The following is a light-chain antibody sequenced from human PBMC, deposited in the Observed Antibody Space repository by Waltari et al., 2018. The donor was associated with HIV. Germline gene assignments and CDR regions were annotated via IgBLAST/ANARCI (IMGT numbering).Light chain of an antibody. CDR1: ALPTQY. Sequence: YELTQPPSVSVSPGQTAAITCSGDALPTQYSFWYQQRPGQAPVMVIFKETQRASGIPGRFSGSSSGTTVTLTISGVQTEDEADYYCQSVDAGGTQVVFGGGTKLSVL. J-gene: IGLJ2*01. CDR3: QSVDAGGTQVV. V-gene: IGLV3-25*03. CDR2: KET.